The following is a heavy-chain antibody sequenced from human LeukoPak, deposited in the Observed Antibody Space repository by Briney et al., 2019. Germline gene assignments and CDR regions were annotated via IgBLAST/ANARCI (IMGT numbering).Heavy chain of an antibody. Sequence: GGSLRLSCAASGFTVSSNYMSWVRQAPGKGLEWVSVIYSGGSTYYADSVKGRFTISRDNSKNTLDLQMNSLTAEDTAVYYCARDTASTTVTTRNEYSQHWGQGTLVTVSS. CDR1: GFTVSSNY. D-gene: IGHD4-17*01. V-gene: IGHV3-53*01. J-gene: IGHJ1*01. CDR3: ARDTASTTVTTRNEYSQH. CDR2: IYSGGST.